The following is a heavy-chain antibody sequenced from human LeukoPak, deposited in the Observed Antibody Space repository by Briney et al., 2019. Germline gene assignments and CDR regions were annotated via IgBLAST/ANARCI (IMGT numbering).Heavy chain of an antibody. Sequence: KPSETLSLTCAVYGGSFSGYYWSWIRQPPGKGLEWIGEINHSGSTNYNPSLKSRVTISVDTSKNQFSLKLSSVTAADTAMYYCARGRFQLRYFDWLLPFDYWGQGTLVTVSS. D-gene: IGHD3-9*01. V-gene: IGHV4-34*01. CDR2: INHSGST. CDR3: ARGRFQLRYFDWLLPFDY. CDR1: GGSFSGYY. J-gene: IGHJ4*02.